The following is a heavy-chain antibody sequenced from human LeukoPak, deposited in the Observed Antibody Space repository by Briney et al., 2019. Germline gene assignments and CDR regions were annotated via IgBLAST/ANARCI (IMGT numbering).Heavy chain of an antibody. Sequence: SETLSLTCTVSGGSISGYYWSWIRQPPGKGLEWIGYIYYSGNTNHNPSLKSRVTISVDTSKNHFSLKLSSVTAADTAVYYCARGGRAVASNWFDPWGQGTLVTVSS. D-gene: IGHD6-19*01. CDR3: ARGGRAVASNWFDP. CDR2: IYYSGNT. CDR1: GGSISGYY. V-gene: IGHV4-59*01. J-gene: IGHJ5*02.